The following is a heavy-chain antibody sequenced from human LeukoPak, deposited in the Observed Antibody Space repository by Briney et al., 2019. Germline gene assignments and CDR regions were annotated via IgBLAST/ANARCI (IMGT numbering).Heavy chain of an antibody. CDR1: GFTFSGSA. V-gene: IGHV3-73*01. CDR3: TRQEYSSSFFWFDR. Sequence: GSLRLSCAASGFTFSGSAMHWVRQASGKGLEWDGRIRSKTNNYATAYAASVKGRFTISRDDSKNTAYLQMNSLKTEDTAVYYCTRQEYSSSFFWFDRWGQGTPVTVSS. D-gene: IGHD6-6*01. CDR2: IRSKTNNYAT. J-gene: IGHJ5*02.